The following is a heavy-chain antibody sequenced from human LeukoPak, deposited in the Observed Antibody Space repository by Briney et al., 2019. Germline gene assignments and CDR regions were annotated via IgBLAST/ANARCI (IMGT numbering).Heavy chain of an antibody. V-gene: IGHV3-53*01. D-gene: IGHD4-17*01. Sequence: GGSLRLSCAASGITVSSNYMSWVRQSPGKGLEWVSIIYSGGTTYYADSVQGRFTISRDNSKNTVYLQMNSLRVEDTAVYYCARDPRTTGKSNYGMDVWGQGTTVTVSS. CDR1: GITVSSNY. CDR3: ARDPRTTGKSNYGMDV. CDR2: IYSGGTT. J-gene: IGHJ6*02.